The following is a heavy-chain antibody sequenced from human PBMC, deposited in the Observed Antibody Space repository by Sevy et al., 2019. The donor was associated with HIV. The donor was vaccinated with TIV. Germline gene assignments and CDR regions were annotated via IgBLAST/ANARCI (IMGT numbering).Heavy chain of an antibody. D-gene: IGHD3-22*01. CDR3: AKALNPALESMIEVILRTLKGFDV. Sequence: GGSLRLSCTASGFTFNTHAMTWVRQAPGKGLEWVSVISGPGLNTYYADSVKGRFTISRDNSQNTLYLQMNSLRVDDTATYYCAKALNPALESMIEVILRTLKGFDVWGQGTMVTVSS. J-gene: IGHJ3*01. CDR2: ISGPGLNT. CDR1: GFTFNTHA. V-gene: IGHV3-23*01.